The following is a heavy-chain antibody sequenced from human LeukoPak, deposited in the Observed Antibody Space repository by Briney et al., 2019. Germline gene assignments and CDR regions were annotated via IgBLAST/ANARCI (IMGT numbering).Heavy chain of an antibody. CDR1: GFTFSSYA. D-gene: IGHD6-13*01. J-gene: IGHJ4*02. V-gene: IGHV3-23*01. Sequence: PGGSLRLSCAASGFTFSSYAMSWVRQAPGKGLEWVSAISGSGGSTYYADSVKGRFTISRDNSKNTPYLQMNSLRAEDTAVYYCAKSRQQLVRVFDYWGQGTLVTVSS. CDR2: ISGSGGST. CDR3: AKSRQQLVRVFDY.